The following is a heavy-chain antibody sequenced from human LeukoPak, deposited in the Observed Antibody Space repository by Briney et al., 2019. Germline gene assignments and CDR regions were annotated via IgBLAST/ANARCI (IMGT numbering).Heavy chain of an antibody. CDR3: ESGYCSGGSCLPIDY. CDR1: GYTFTGYY. D-gene: IGHD2-15*01. V-gene: IGHV1-2*02. CDR2: INPNSGGT. J-gene: IGHJ4*02. Sequence: ASVKVSCKASGYTFTGYYMHWVRQAPGQGLEWMGWINPNSGGTNYAQKFQGRVTMTRDTSISTAYMELSRLRSDDTAVYYCESGYCSGGSCLPIDYWGQGTLVTVSS.